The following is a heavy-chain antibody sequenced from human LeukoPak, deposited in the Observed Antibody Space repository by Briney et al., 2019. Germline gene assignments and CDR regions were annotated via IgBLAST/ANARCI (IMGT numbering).Heavy chain of an antibody. CDR2: ISYDGTKK. D-gene: IGHD3-16*01. Sequence: GGSLRLSCAPSGFTFRNYGIHWVRQAPGKGLEWVAAISYDGTKKFYSDSGEGRFTISRVNSMNTLYLQINSLRAEDTALYFCARDADTTTRNWYFDLWGRGTLLTVSS. J-gene: IGHJ2*01. CDR1: GFTFRNYG. CDR3: ARDADTTTRNWYFDL. V-gene: IGHV3-30*03.